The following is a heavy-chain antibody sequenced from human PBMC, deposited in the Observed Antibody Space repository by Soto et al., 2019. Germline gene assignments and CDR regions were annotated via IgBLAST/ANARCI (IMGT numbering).Heavy chain of an antibody. CDR2: IVVGSGNT. Sequence: GASVKVSCKASGFTFTSSAVQWVRQPRGQRLEWIGWIVVGSGNTNYAQKFQERVTITRDMSTSRGYMERSSLRSEDTAVYYCAAVSVGAESRAFDIWGQGTMVTVSS. J-gene: IGHJ3*02. CDR3: AAVSVGAESRAFDI. V-gene: IGHV1-58*01. D-gene: IGHD1-26*01. CDR1: GFTFTSSA.